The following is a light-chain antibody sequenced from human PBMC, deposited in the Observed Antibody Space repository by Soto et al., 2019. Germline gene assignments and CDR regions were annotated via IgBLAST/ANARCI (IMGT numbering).Light chain of an antibody. CDR2: GAS. CDR3: QHYNHWLWT. V-gene: IGKV3-15*01. Sequence: EIVLTQSPGTLSLSPGERATLSCRASQSVSSSYLAWYQQKPGQAPRLLIYGASTRATGTPARFSGSGSGTEFTLTISSLQSEDSAVYYCQHYNHWLWTFGQGTKVDIK. CDR1: QSVSSSY. J-gene: IGKJ1*01.